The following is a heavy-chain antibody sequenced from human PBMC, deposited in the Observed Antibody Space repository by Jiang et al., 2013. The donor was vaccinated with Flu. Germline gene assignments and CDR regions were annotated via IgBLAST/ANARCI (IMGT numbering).Heavy chain of an antibody. Sequence: LLKPSETLSLTCTVSGGSISSSSYYWGWIRQPPGKGLEWIGSIYYSGSTYYNPSLKSRVTISVDTSKNQFSLKLSSVTAADTAVYYCARQYYYDSSGYGTLDYWGQGTLVTVSS. CDR2: IYYSGST. V-gene: IGHV4-39*01. D-gene: IGHD3-22*01. CDR3: ARQYYYDSSGYGTLDY. J-gene: IGHJ4*02. CDR1: GGSISSSSYY.